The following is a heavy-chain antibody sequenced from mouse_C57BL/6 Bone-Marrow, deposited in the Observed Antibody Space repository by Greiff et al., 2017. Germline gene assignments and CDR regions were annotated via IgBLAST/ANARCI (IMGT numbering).Heavy chain of an antibody. V-gene: IGHV10-1*01. J-gene: IGHJ4*01. CDR2: IRSKSNNYAT. CDR1: GFSFTTYA. D-gene: IGHD2-4*01. CDR3: VRGGYDDSLYYYAMDD. Sequence: EVQRVESGGGLVQPKGSLKLSCAASGFSFTTYAMNWVRQAPGQGLEWVARIRSKSNNYATYYADSVKDRFTISKDDSESMLYLQMNNLKTDDKAMDYCVRGGYDDSLYYYAMDDWGQGTSVTVSS.